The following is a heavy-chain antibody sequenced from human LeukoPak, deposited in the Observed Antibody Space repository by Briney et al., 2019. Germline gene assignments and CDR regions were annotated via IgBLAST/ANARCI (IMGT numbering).Heavy chain of an antibody. V-gene: IGHV4-31*03. CDR1: GGSISSGGYY. J-gene: IGHJ4*02. CDR2: IYYSGST. CDR3: ARAGYYDSSGYHYNGKIDS. Sequence: SETLSLTCTVSGGSISSGGYYWSWIRQHPGKGLEWIGYIYYSGSTYYNPSLKSRVTISVDTSKNQFSLKLSSVTAADTAVYYCARAGYYDSSGYHYNGKIDSWGQGTLVTVSS. D-gene: IGHD3-22*01.